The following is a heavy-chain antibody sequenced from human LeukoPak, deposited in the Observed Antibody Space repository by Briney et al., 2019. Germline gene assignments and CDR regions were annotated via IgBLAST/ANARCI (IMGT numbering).Heavy chain of an antibody. CDR3: TLYNY. CDR1: GYTFTSQD. CDR2: INPDNGDT. V-gene: IGHV1-3*03. Sequence: ASVKVSCKTSGYTFTSQDMHWVRRAPGQGLEWVGRINPDNGDTTYSQEFQGRVTITRDTSASTAYMELRSLRSEDMAVYYCTLYNYWGQGTLVTVSS. J-gene: IGHJ4*02. D-gene: IGHD1-14*01.